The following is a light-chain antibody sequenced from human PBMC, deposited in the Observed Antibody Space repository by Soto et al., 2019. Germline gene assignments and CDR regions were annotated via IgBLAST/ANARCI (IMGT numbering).Light chain of an antibody. CDR3: QTWGSGIHVV. Sequence: QPVLTQSPSASASLGASVKLTCTLSSGHSSYASAWHQQQPEKGPRYLMKLNSDGSHSKGDGIPDRFSGSSAGAERYLTISSLQSDDEADYNCQTWGSGIHVVLGGGTQLTVL. J-gene: IGLJ2*01. V-gene: IGLV4-69*01. CDR2: LNSDGSH. CDR1: SGHSSYA.